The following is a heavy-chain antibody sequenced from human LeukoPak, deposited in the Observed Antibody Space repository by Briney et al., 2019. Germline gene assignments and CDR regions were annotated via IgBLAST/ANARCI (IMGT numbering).Heavy chain of an antibody. D-gene: IGHD2-21*02. Sequence: PGGSLRLSCAASGFTFSSYAMHWVRQAPGKGLEWVSAISSSGGSTYYADSLEVRFTVSRDTSKKTLFLQMNSLRVEDTAVYYCAKVSPDCSGDCPPWNFYYGMDVWGQGTTVTVSS. V-gene: IGHV3-23*01. CDR2: ISSSGGST. J-gene: IGHJ6*02. CDR1: GFTFSSYA. CDR3: AKVSPDCSGDCPPWNFYYGMDV.